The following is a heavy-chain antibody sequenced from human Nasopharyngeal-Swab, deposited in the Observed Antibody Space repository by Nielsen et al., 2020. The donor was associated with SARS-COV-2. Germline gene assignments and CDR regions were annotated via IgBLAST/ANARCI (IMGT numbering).Heavy chain of an antibody. D-gene: IGHD3-3*01. Sequence: GESLKISCAASGFTFSSYAMSWVRQAPGKGLEWVSAISGSGGSTYYADSVKGRFTISRDNAKNSLYLQMNSLRAEDTAVYYCAREVLESYYYYYYMDVWGKGTTVTVSS. CDR1: GFTFSSYA. CDR3: AREVLESYYYYYYMDV. CDR2: ISGSGGST. J-gene: IGHJ6*03. V-gene: IGHV3-23*01.